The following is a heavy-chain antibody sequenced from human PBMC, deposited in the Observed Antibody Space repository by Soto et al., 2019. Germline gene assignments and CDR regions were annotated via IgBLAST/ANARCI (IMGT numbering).Heavy chain of an antibody. J-gene: IGHJ6*03. D-gene: IGHD6-19*01. CDR3: ARGKGIAVAGTYYYYMDV. CDR1: GGSFSGYY. CDR2: INHSGST. Sequence: SETLSLTCAVYGGSFSGYYWSWIRQPPGKGLEWIGEINHSGSTNYNPSLKSRVTISVDTSKNQFSLKLSSVTAADTAVYYCARGKGIAVAGTYYYYMDVWGKGTTVTVSS. V-gene: IGHV4-34*01.